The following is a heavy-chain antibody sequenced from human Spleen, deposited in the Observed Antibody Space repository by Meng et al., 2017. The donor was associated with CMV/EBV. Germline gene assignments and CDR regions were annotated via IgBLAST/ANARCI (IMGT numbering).Heavy chain of an antibody. J-gene: IGHJ4*02. V-gene: IGHV1-2*02. CDR3: SRRMPPSHSAFRSYFFDF. Sequence: ASVKVSCKASGYTFTGYYVHWVRQAPGQGLEWMGWINPNGGGTNYAQRFQGRVTMTRDTSITTAYMDLRRLTSDAMAVSFCSRRMPPSHSAFRSYFFDFWGQGTLVTVSS. CDR2: INPNGGGT. CDR1: GYTFTGYY. D-gene: IGHD2-15*01.